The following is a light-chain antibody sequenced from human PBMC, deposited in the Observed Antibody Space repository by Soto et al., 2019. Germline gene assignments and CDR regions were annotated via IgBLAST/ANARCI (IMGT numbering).Light chain of an antibody. J-gene: IGLJ2*01. Sequence: QSALTQPPSASGSPGQSVTISCTGTSSDVGGYNYVSWYQQHPGKAPKLMIYEVSKRPSGVPDRFSGSKSGNTASLTVSGIQAEDEADYYCSSYAGSNKLLFGGGTKLTVL. V-gene: IGLV2-8*01. CDR2: EVS. CDR3: SSYAGSNKLL. CDR1: SSDVGGYNY.